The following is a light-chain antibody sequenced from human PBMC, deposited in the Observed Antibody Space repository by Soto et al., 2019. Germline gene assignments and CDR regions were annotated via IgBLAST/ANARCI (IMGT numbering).Light chain of an antibody. J-gene: IGLJ1*01. Sequence: QSVLTQPPSASGSIGQSCTISCTETSSDVGGYNYVSWYQQHPGKAPKLMIYEVSERPSGVPDRFSGSKSGNTASLTVSGLQADDEADYYCSSYSGTNYHYVFGTGTKVTVL. CDR3: SSYSGTNYHYV. V-gene: IGLV2-8*01. CDR1: SSDVGGYNY. CDR2: EVS.